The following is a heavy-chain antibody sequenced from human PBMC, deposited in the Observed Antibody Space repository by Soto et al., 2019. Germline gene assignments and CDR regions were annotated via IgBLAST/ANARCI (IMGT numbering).Heavy chain of an antibody. CDR3: ARDPDTYFDS. Sequence: QVQLVESGGGVVQPGRSLRLSCAASGFTLTNYGMHWVRQAPGKGLEWMAVISFDGSTQYYGDSVKGRFTISRDTSKNTLYLQMSSLRVEDTAVYYCARDPDTYFDSWGQGTLVIVSS. CDR1: GFTLTNYG. D-gene: IGHD3-22*01. J-gene: IGHJ4*02. V-gene: IGHV3-30*03. CDR2: ISFDGSTQ.